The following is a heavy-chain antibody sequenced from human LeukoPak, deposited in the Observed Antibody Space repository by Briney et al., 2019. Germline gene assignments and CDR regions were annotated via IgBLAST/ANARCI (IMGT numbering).Heavy chain of an antibody. CDR2: ISSSRSYI. V-gene: IGHV3-21*01. Sequence: GGSLRLSCAASGFTLDNYNFNWVRQAPGKGLGWVSFISSSRSYIYYADSVKGRFTISRDNAKNSLYLQMNSLRAEDTAVYYCARFIAAPYYFDYWGRGTLVTVSS. CDR1: GFTLDNYN. D-gene: IGHD6-13*01. J-gene: IGHJ4*02. CDR3: ARFIAAPYYFDY.